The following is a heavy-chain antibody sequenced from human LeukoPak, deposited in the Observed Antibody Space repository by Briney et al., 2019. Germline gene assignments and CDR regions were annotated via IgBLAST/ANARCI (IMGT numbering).Heavy chain of an antibody. Sequence: ASVTLSCTASGYTFTGYYMHWVRQAPGQGLEWMGWINANRGGTNYAQKFQGRVTMTRDTSISTAYMELSRLRSVDTAVYYCARDQAEIVVPATSFDYWGQGTLVTVSS. D-gene: IGHD2-2*01. CDR3: ARDQAEIVVPATSFDY. CDR1: GYTFTGYY. V-gene: IGHV1-2*02. CDR2: INANRGGT. J-gene: IGHJ4*02.